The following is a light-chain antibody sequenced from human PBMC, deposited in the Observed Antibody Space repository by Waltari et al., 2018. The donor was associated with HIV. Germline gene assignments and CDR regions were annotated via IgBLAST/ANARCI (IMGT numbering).Light chain of an antibody. CDR2: SNS. J-gene: IGLJ1*01. Sequence: QSVLTQPPSASGTPGQRVTIPCSGTNLNIPSNNVNWYQQLPVTAPKLLISSNSQRPSGVPGRFSGSKSGTSASLAISGLQSEDEADYYCAAWDDTLTGYVFATGTKVTVL. V-gene: IGLV1-44*01. CDR3: AAWDDTLTGYV. CDR1: NLNIPSNN.